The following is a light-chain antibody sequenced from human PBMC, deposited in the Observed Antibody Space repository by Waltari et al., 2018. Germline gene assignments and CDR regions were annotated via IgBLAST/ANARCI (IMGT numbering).Light chain of an antibody. V-gene: IGLV4-69*01. CDR1: SGHTSNI. J-gene: IGLJ3*02. CDR2: VNSDGSH. CDR3: QTGGHGTWV. Sequence: QLVLTQSPSASASLGASVKLTCTLSSGHTSNIVAWLQQQPEKGPRYLMKVNSDGSHSKGDEIPDRFSGSSSGPERYLTISSLQSEDEADYYCQTGGHGTWVFGGGTKLTVL.